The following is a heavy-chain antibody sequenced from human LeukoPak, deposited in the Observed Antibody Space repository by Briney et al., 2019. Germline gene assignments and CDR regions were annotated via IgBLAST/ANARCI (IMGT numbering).Heavy chain of an antibody. CDR1: GYAFTGNY. V-gene: IGHV1-46*01. CDR3: SRDNSVRDEAWWFNP. CDR2: ISPSGGST. D-gene: IGHD5-24*01. Sequence: GAAVKVSCRASGYAFTGNYMHWVRQAPGQGPEWKGVISPSGGSTTYAQKFQGRVSLTRDMSTSKNYLELHMLRLEAEAMYDCSRDNSVRDEAWWFNPWGQGTLVTVSS. J-gene: IGHJ5*02.